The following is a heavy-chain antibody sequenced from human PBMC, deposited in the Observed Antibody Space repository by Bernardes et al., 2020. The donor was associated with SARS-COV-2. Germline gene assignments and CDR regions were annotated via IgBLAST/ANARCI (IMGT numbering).Heavy chain of an antibody. Sequence: GGSLRLSCAASGFTFSSYGMHWVRQAPGKGLEWVAVIWYDGSNKYYADSVKGRFTISRDNSKNTLYLQMNSLRAEDTAVYYCARETYYYDSRTEYYYYYGMDVWGQGTTVTVSS. V-gene: IGHV3-33*01. CDR2: IWYDGSNK. CDR3: ARETYYYDSRTEYYYYYGMDV. D-gene: IGHD3-22*01. CDR1: GFTFSSYG. J-gene: IGHJ6*02.